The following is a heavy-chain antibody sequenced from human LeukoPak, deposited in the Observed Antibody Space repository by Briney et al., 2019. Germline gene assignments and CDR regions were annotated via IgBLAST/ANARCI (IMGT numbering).Heavy chain of an antibody. CDR1: GYTFTGYY. CDR2: INPNSGGT. CDR3: ARSGREGIDYDILTGPTPLDY. D-gene: IGHD3-9*01. V-gene: IGHV1-2*04. Sequence: ASVKVSCKASGYTFTGYYMHWVRQAPGQGLEWMGWINPNSGGTNYAQKFQGWVTMTRDTSISTAYMEPSRLRSDDTAVYYCARSGREGIDYDILTGPTPLDYWGQGTLVTVSS. J-gene: IGHJ4*02.